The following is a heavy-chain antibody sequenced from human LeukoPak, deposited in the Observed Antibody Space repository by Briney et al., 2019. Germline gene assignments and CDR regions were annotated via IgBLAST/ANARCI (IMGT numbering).Heavy chain of an antibody. J-gene: IGHJ6*03. CDR1: GFTFSDYY. V-gene: IGHV3-11*04. CDR3: ARDFKSPSAVVITTLYYYYYMDV. Sequence: GGSLRLSCAASGFTFSDYYMSWIRQAPGKGLEWVSYISSSGSTIDYADSLKGRFTISRDNAKNSLYLQMNSLRAEDTAVYYCARDFKSPSAVVITTLYYYYYMDVWGKGTTVTVSS. D-gene: IGHD3-22*01. CDR2: ISSSGSTI.